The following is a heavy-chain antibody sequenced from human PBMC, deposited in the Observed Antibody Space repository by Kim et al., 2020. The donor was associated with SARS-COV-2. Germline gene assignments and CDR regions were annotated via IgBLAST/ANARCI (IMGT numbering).Heavy chain of an antibody. V-gene: IGHV3-30*04. CDR2: ISNDGSNK. Sequence: GGSLRLSCAASGFAFRTYSMHWVRQAPGKGLELVAVISNDGSNKYYADSVKGRYTISRDNSKNTLYLQMNSLRADDTAMYYCTSGEYCGGDCYNGGGWGQGTLATVSS. CDR1: GFAFRTYS. D-gene: IGHD2-21*02. CDR3: TSGEYCGGDCYNGGG. J-gene: IGHJ4*02.